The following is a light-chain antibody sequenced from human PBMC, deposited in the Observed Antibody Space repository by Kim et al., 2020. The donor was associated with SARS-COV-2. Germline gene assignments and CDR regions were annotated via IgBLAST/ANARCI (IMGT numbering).Light chain of an antibody. CDR3: ATWDDSLNGFV. V-gene: IGLV1-44*01. J-gene: IGLJ1*01. CDR2: GNY. Sequence: GQRVTISCSGTASNIGKNPVTWYQHLPGTAPKFLIYGNYERPSGVPDRFSGSKSGTSASLAISGLQSEDEADYYCATWDDSLNGFVFGTGTKVTVL. CDR1: ASNIGKNP.